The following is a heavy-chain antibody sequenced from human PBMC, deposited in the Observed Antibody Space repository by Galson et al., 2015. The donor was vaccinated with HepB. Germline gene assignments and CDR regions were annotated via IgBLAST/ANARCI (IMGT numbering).Heavy chain of an antibody. J-gene: IGHJ3*02. CDR2: ISRYSGSI. D-gene: IGHD6-13*01. CDR3: AKHKEYNSSLRAFDI. V-gene: IGHV3-9*01. CDR1: GFTFDDNA. Sequence: SLRLSCAASGFTFDDNAMHWVRQAPGRGLEWVSSISRYSGSIAYADSVKGRFTISRDNAKNSLYLQMNSLRAEDTALYYCAKHKEYNSSLRAFDIWGQGTMVTVSS.